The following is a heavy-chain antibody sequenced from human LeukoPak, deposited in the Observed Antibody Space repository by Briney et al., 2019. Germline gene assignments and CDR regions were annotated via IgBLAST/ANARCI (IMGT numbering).Heavy chain of an antibody. V-gene: IGHV1-18*01. D-gene: IGHD3-22*01. J-gene: IGHJ4*02. Sequence: ASVKVSCKASGYTFTSYGICWVRQAPGQGLGWMGWISAYNGNTNYAQKLQGRVTMTTDTSTSTAYMELRGLRSDDTAVYYCAREGYYDSSGYYNFDYWGQGTLVTVSS. CDR1: GYTFTSYG. CDR2: ISAYNGNT. CDR3: AREGYYDSSGYYNFDY.